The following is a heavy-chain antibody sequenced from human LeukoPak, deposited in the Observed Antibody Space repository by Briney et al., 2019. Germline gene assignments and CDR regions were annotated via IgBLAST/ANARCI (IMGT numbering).Heavy chain of an antibody. D-gene: IGHD1-26*01. CDR2: ISYDGSNK. CDR3: LCFPMIVVAAAPQAFDI. Sequence: GGSLRLSCAASGFTFSSYAMHWVRQAPGKGLEWVAVISYDGSNKYYADSVKGRFTISRDNSKNTLYLQMNSLRAEDTAVYYCLCFPMIVVAAAPQAFDIWGQGTMVTVSS. V-gene: IGHV3-30-3*01. J-gene: IGHJ3*02. CDR1: GFTFSSYA.